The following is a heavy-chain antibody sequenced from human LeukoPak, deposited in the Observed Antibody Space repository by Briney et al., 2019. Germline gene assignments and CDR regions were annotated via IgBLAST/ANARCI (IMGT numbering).Heavy chain of an antibody. Sequence: ASVTVSCTASGYTFTGYYMHWVRQAPGQGLEWMGWINPNSGGTNYAQKFQGRVTMTRDTSISTAYMELSRLRSDDTAVYYCARDSTYCSGGSCYPDYWGQGTLVTVSS. CDR2: INPNSGGT. D-gene: IGHD2-15*01. CDR1: GYTFTGYY. J-gene: IGHJ4*02. V-gene: IGHV1-2*02. CDR3: ARDSTYCSGGSCYPDY.